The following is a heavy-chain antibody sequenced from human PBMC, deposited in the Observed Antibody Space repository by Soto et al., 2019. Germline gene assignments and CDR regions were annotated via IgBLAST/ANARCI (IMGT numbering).Heavy chain of an antibody. Sequence: EVQLVESGGGLVQPGGSVRLSCAASGFTFSNYWMHWVRQVPGKGLLWVSRINSDGISTNYADSVKGRFTISRDNAKNTLYLQMNSLRAEDTAVYYWARGMFPHIAATGDNSFDPWGQGTLVTVSS. J-gene: IGHJ5*02. CDR2: INSDGIST. CDR3: ARGMFPHIAATGDNSFDP. V-gene: IGHV3-74*01. D-gene: IGHD2-15*01. CDR1: GFTFSNYW.